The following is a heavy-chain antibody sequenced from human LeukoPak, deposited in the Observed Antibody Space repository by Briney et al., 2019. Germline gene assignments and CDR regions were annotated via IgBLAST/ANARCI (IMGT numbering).Heavy chain of an antibody. CDR1: GYTFTSYY. CDR2: INPSGGST. D-gene: IGHD2-8*01. Sequence: ASVKVSCKASGYTFTSYYMHWVRQAPGQGLEWMGIINPSGGSTSYAQKFQGRVTITADESTSTAYMELSSLRSEDTAVYYCASDTALMVYAIQPYYFDYWGQGTLVTVSS. CDR3: ASDTALMVYAIQPYYFDY. J-gene: IGHJ4*02. V-gene: IGHV1-46*01.